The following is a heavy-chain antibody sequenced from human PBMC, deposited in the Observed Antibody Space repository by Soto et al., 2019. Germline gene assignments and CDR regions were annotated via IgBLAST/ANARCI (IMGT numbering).Heavy chain of an antibody. Sequence: PGESLKISCKGSGYSFTSYWISWVRQMPGKGLEWMGRIDPSDSYTNYSPSFQGHVTISADKSISTAYLQWSSLKASDTAMYYCARHEGYCSSTSCRDYGMDVWGQGTTVTVSS. J-gene: IGHJ6*02. CDR2: IDPSDSYT. V-gene: IGHV5-10-1*01. CDR1: GYSFTSYW. D-gene: IGHD2-2*01. CDR3: ARHEGYCSSTSCRDYGMDV.